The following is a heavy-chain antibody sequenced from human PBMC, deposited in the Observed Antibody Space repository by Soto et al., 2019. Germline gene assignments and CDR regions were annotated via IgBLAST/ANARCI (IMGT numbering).Heavy chain of an antibody. V-gene: IGHV3-30*18. CDR2: ISYDGSNK. CDR1: GFTFSSYG. J-gene: IGHJ4*02. Sequence: QVQLVESGGGVVQPGTSLRLSCAASGFTFSSYGMHWVRQAPGKGLEWVALISYDGSNKYYADSVKGRFTISRENSKNTLYLQMNRLRPEDTAVYYCAKVPSVTYASEGFAYWGQGTLLTVSS. D-gene: IGHD1-26*01. CDR3: AKVPSVTYASEGFAY.